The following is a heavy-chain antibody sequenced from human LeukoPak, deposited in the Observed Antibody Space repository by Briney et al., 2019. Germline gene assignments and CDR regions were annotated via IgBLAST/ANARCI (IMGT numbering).Heavy chain of an antibody. CDR2: IYYGGST. J-gene: IGHJ5*02. CDR1: GGSISRSSYY. Sequence: PSEPLSLTCTVSGGSISRSSYYWGWIRQPPGKGLEWIGCIYYGGSTSYNPCLKSRVTISVDTSKNQFSLKLSSVTAADTAVYYCARVHDILTGYEAETFDPWGQGTLVTVSS. CDR3: ARVHDILTGYEAETFDP. V-gene: IGHV4-39*07. D-gene: IGHD3-9*01.